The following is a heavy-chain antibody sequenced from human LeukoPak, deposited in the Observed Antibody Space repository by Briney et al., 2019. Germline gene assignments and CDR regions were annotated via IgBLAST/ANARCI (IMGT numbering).Heavy chain of an antibody. CDR1: GFTFNNYA. CDR3: AKDLCPRGY. CDR2: IRYDGTNR. D-gene: IGHD2-2*01. J-gene: IGHJ4*02. Sequence: GGSLRLSCETSGFTFNNYAMHWVRQAPGKGLEWVAIIRYDGTNRYYADSVKGRFTISRDNSKNTLYLQMNSLRAEDTAVYYCAKDLCPRGYWGQGTLVTVSS. V-gene: IGHV3-30*02.